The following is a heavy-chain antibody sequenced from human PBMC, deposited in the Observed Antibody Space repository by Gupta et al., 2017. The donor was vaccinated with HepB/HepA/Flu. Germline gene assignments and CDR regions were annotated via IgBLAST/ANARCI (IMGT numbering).Heavy chain of an antibody. J-gene: IGHJ4*02. V-gene: IGHV3-7*01. CDR1: GFIFSTSW. CDR3: ARHTGTYFDY. D-gene: IGHD1-26*01. Sequence: EVQLVESGGGLVQPGGCLRLSGAGAGFIFSTSWMTWVRQAPGKGLEWVANIKQDGREKFYVDSVKGRFTISRDNAKNSLYLLMNSLRAEDTAVYYCARHTGTYFDYWGQGTLVTVSS. CDR2: IKQDGREK.